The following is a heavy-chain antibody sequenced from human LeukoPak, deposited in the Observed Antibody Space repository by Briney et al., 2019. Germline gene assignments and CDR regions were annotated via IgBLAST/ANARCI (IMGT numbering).Heavy chain of an antibody. D-gene: IGHD3-3*01. V-gene: IGHV3-11*03. CDR1: GFTFSDYY. Sequence: GGSLRLSCAASGFTFSDYYMSWIRQAPGKGLEWVSYISSSSSYTNYADSAKGRFTISRDNAKNSLYLQMNSLRAEDTAVYYCASLFVGPSEAQLRYAFDIWGQGTMVTVSS. J-gene: IGHJ3*02. CDR2: ISSSSSYT. CDR3: ASLFVGPSEAQLRYAFDI.